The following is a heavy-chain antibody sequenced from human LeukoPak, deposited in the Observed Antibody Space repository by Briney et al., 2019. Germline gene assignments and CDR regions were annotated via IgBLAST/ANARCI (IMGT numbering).Heavy chain of an antibody. CDR1: GFTFSSYG. CDR3: VKEGLDYYGSGIAHGGFDY. D-gene: IGHD3-10*01. J-gene: IGHJ4*02. CDR2: ISYDGSNK. V-gene: IGHV3-30*18. Sequence: GGSLRLSCAASGFTFSSYGMHWVRQAPGKGLEWVAVISYDGSNKYYADSVKGRFTISRDNSKNTLYLQMNSLRAEDTAVYYCVKEGLDYYGSGIAHGGFDYWGQGTLVTVSS.